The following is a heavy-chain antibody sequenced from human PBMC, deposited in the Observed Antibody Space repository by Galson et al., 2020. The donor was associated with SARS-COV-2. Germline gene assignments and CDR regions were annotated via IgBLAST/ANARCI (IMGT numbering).Heavy chain of an antibody. V-gene: IGHV3-48*03. D-gene: IGHD1-26*01. J-gene: IGHJ4*02. Sequence: GGSLRLSCAASGFTFSSYEMNWVRQAPGKGLEWVSYISSSGSTIYYADSVKGRFTISRDNAKNSLYLQMNSLRAEDTAVYYCARDRGGKWELLEDYWGQGTLVTVSS. CDR1: GFTFSSYE. CDR3: ARDRGGKWELLEDY. CDR2: ISSSGSTI.